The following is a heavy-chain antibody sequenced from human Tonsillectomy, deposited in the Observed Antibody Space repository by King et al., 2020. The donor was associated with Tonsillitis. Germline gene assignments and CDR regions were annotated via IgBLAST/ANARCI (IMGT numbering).Heavy chain of an antibody. Sequence: VQLVESGGGLVKPGGSLRLSCAASGFTFSNAWMSWVRQAPGKGLEWVGRIKSKTDGGTTDYAAPVKGRFTISRDDSKNMLYLQMNSLKTEDTAVYYWTTGIRLAAAGVVDYWGQGTLVTVSS. CDR3: TTGIRLAAAGVVDY. D-gene: IGHD6-13*01. V-gene: IGHV3-15*01. CDR2: IKSKTDGGTT. J-gene: IGHJ4*02. CDR1: GFTFSNAW.